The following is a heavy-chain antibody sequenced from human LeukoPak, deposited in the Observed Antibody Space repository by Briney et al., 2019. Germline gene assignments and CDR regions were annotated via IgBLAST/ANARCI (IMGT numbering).Heavy chain of an antibody. CDR1: GGSVSSGSYY. Sequence: PSETLSLTCTVSGGSVSSGSYYWSWIRQPPGKGLEWIGYIYDSGSTNYNPSLKSRVTISVDTSKNQFSLKLSSVTAADTAVYYCARDPSGYFNYWGRGTLVTVSS. V-gene: IGHV4-61*01. D-gene: IGHD3-22*01. CDR2: IYDSGST. CDR3: ARDPSGYFNY. J-gene: IGHJ4*02.